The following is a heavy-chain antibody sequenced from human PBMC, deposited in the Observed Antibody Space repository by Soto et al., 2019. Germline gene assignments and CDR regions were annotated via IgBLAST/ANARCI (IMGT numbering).Heavy chain of an antibody. CDR1: GDSVSSNSAA. J-gene: IGHJ4*01. V-gene: IGHV6-1*01. Sequence: SQTLSLTCAISGDSVSSNSAAWNWIRQSPSRGLEWLGRTYYRSKWYNDYAVSVKSRITINPDTSKNQFSLQLNSVTAADTAVYYCARSTIAPHLFMYPFDSWGQGTLVTVSS. CDR2: TYYRSKWYN. CDR3: ARSTIAPHLFMYPFDS. D-gene: IGHD6-6*01.